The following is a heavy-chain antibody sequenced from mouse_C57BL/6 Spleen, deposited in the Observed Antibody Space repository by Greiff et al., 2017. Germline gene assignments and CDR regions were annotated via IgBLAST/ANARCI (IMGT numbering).Heavy chain of an antibody. CDR3: ARKRDYYGSSDYAMDY. D-gene: IGHD1-1*01. V-gene: IGHV2-2*01. Sequence: VKLMESGPGLVQPSQSLSITCTVSGFSLTSYGVHWVRQSPGKGLEWLGVIWSGGSTDYNAAFISRLSISKDNSKSQVFFKMNSLQADDTAIYYCARKRDYYGSSDYAMDYWGQGTSVTVSS. CDR2: IWSGGST. J-gene: IGHJ4*01. CDR1: GFSLTSYG.